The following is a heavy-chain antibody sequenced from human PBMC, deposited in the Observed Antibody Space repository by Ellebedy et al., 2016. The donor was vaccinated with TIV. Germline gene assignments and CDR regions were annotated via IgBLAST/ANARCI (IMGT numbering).Heavy chain of an antibody. CDR2: IYYSGST. Sequence: SETLSLTCTVSGGSIRSYYWSWIRQPPGKGLEWIGSIYYSGSTYYNPSLKSRVTISVDTSKNQFSLKLSSVTAADTAVYYCARGRRITMVRGVTDYWGQGTLVTVSS. D-gene: IGHD3-10*01. V-gene: IGHV4-39*01. CDR3: ARGRRITMVRGVTDY. J-gene: IGHJ4*02. CDR1: GGSIRSYY.